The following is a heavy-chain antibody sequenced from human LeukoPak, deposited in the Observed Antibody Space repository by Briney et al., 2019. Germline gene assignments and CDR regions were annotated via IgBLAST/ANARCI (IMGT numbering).Heavy chain of an antibody. CDR2: IYYSGST. Sequence: SETLSLTCTVSGGSISSYYWSWIRQPPGKGLEWIGYIYYSGSTNYNPSLKSRVTISVDTSKNQFSLKLSSVTAADTAVYYCAREIGGDAFDIWGEGTMVTVSS. J-gene: IGHJ3*02. CDR1: GGSISSYY. V-gene: IGHV4-59*01. D-gene: IGHD4-23*01. CDR3: AREIGGDAFDI.